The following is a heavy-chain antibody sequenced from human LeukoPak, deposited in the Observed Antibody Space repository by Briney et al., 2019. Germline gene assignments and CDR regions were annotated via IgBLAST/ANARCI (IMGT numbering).Heavy chain of an antibody. J-gene: IGHJ6*03. V-gene: IGHV3-20*04. Sequence: GGSLRLSCAASGFTFSSYGMSWVRQAPGKGLEWVSGINWNGGSTGYADSVKGRFTISRDNAKNSLYLQMNSLRAEDTALYYCARDLGYSGSSLSYYYYYMDVWGKGTTVTVSS. CDR3: ARDLGYSGSSLSYYYYYMDV. CDR1: GFTFSSYG. D-gene: IGHD1-26*01. CDR2: INWNGGST.